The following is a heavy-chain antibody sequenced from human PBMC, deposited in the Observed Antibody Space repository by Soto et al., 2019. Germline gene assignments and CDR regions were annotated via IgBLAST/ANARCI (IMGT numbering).Heavy chain of an antibody. CDR1: GFTFSSYW. CDR3: VSVSAPSASDPPFDY. CDR2: INSDGSST. Sequence: GGSPRLSCAASGFTFSSYWMHWVRQAPGKGLVWVSRINSDGSSTSYADSVKGRFTISRDNAKNTLYLQMNSLRAEDTAVYYCVSVSAPSASDPPFDYWGQGTLVTVSS. D-gene: IGHD3-16*01. J-gene: IGHJ4*02. V-gene: IGHV3-74*01.